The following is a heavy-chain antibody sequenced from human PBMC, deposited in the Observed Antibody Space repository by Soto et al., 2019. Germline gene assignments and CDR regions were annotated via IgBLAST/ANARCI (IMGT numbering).Heavy chain of an antibody. CDR1: GGPISSYY. Sequence: SETLSLTCTVSGGPISSYYWSWIRQPPGKGLEWIGYIYYSGSTNYNPSLKSRVTISVDTSKNQFSLKLSSVTAADTAVYYCASGRTGLGSYFDYWGQGTLVTVSS. CDR3: ASGRTGLGSYFDY. J-gene: IGHJ4*02. CDR2: IYYSGST. V-gene: IGHV4-59*08. D-gene: IGHD3-16*01.